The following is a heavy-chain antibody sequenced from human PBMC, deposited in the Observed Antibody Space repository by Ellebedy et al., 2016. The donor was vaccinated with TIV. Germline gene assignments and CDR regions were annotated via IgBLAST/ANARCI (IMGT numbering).Heavy chain of an antibody. CDR1: GDSFPSHW. CDR3: ARQFTAGRYITNWFDT. D-gene: IGHD5-18*01. V-gene: IGHV5-51*01. Sequence: GESLKISXEASGDSFPSHWIGWVRPMPGKGLEWMGVIYPDDSDTRYSPSFQGQVTISADRSTNTIHLQWTTLRPSDTAVYYCARQFTAGRYITNWFDTWGQGTLVTVSS. J-gene: IGHJ5*02. CDR2: IYPDDSDT.